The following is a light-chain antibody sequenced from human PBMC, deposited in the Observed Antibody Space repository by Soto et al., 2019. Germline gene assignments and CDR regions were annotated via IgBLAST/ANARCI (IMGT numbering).Light chain of an antibody. CDR1: TSNIGAGYD. V-gene: IGLV1-40*01. CDR3: QSNDSSLSGYV. J-gene: IGLJ1*01. CDR2: GNS. Sequence: QSVLTQPPSVSGAPGQRVTISCTGGTSNIGAGYDVHWYQQLPGTAPKLLIYGNSNRPSGVPDRFSGSKSGTSASLAITGLQAEDEGEYYCQSNDSSLSGYVFGTGTKLTVL.